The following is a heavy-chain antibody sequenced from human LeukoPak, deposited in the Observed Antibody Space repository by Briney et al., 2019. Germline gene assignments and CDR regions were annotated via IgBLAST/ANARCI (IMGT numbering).Heavy chain of an antibody. CDR2: ISNDGNNE. CDR1: GFTFSSYS. CDR3: ARVVVTLAAFDY. J-gene: IGHJ4*02. Sequence: GGSLRLSCAASGFTFSSYSMHWVRQAPGKGLEWVAVISNDGNNEDYADSVKGRFTISRDNSKNTLYLQMNSLRVEDTAVYYCARVVVTLAAFDYWGQGTLVTVSS. D-gene: IGHD2-21*02. V-gene: IGHV3-30*04.